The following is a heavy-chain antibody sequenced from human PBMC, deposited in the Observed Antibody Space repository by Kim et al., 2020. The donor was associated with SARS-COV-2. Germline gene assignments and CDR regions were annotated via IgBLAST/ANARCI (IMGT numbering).Heavy chain of an antibody. V-gene: IGHV3-23*01. D-gene: IGHD4-17*01. CDR3: AKILSTVTTYYYGMDV. CDR2: ISGSGDST. Sequence: GGSLRLSCAASGFTFSTYPMNWVRQAPGKGLEWVSGISGSGDSTYYRDSVKGRFTISRDNSKNTLDLQMNSLRAEDTAVYYCAKILSTVTTYYYGMDVWGQGTTVTVSS. J-gene: IGHJ6*02. CDR1: GFTFSTYP.